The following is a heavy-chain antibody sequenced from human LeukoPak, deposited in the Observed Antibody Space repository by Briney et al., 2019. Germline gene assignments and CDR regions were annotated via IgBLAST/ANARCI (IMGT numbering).Heavy chain of an antibody. CDR3: ARVLQVGTTTKFDS. CDR1: GGSISSRDYY. Sequence: SQTLSLTCTVSGGSISSRDYYWSWICQPPGKGLEWIGYIFYSGSTYYNPSLRSRVTISVDTSKNQFSLKVISVTAADSAVYYCARVLQVGTTTKFDSWGQGTLVTVSS. V-gene: IGHV4-30-4*08. D-gene: IGHD1-26*01. CDR2: IFYSGST. J-gene: IGHJ4*02.